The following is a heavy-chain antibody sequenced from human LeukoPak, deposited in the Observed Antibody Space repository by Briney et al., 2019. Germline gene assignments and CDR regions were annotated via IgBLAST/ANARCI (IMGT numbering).Heavy chain of an antibody. CDR1: GYTFTGYY. CDR3: AGGPGGGYGYSYGFYDY. D-gene: IGHD5-18*01. V-gene: IGHV1-2*02. Sequence: WASVKVSCKASGYTFTGYYMHWVRQAPGQGLEWMGWINPNSGGTNYAQKFQGRVTMTRDTSISTAYMELSRLRSDATAVYYCAGGPGGGYGYSYGFYDYWGQGTLVTVSS. J-gene: IGHJ4*02. CDR2: INPNSGGT.